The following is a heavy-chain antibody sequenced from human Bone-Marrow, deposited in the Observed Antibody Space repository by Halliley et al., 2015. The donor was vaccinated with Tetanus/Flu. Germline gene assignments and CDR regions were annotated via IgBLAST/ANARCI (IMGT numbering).Heavy chain of an antibody. CDR2: IYYPGST. Sequence: GSIYYPGSTYYNPPLKSRVPIPGDTFKTQFSLRLTSVTAADTAVYHCVSSEYDFWSGPSRFDYWGQGTLVTVSS. J-gene: IGHJ4*02. D-gene: IGHD3-3*01. V-gene: IGHV4-39*01. CDR3: VSSEYDFWSGPSRFDY.